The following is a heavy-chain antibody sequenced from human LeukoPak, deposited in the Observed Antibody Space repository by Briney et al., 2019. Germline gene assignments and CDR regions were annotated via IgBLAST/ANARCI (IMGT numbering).Heavy chain of an antibody. V-gene: IGHV3-21*06. D-gene: IGHD6-13*01. CDR1: GFTFSDFS. CDR3: ARGPFSSTWSEFDC. J-gene: IGHJ4*02. CDR2: ISGDSHYI. Sequence: PGGSLTLSCAASGFTFSDFSLNWVRQAPGKGLEWVSCISGDSHYIYYADSVKGRPTVSRDNAQHSLYLHMNSLRVEDTAVYYCARGPFSSTWSEFDCWGQGTLVTVSS.